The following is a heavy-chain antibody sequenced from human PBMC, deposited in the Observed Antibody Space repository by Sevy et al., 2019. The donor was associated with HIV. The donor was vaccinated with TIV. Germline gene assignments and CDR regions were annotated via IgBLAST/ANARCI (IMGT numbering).Heavy chain of an antibody. CDR3: ARDRDCSGGRCYSGWFDP. D-gene: IGHD2-15*01. Sequence: GSLRLSCAASGFTFSDYWMTWVRQAPGKGLEWVANIKEDGSEKYYVDSVKGRFTVSRDNAKNSLYLQMNSLRVEDTAVFYCARDRDCSGGRCYSGWFDPWGQGTLVTVSS. V-gene: IGHV3-7*01. J-gene: IGHJ5*02. CDR2: IKEDGSEK. CDR1: GFTFSDYW.